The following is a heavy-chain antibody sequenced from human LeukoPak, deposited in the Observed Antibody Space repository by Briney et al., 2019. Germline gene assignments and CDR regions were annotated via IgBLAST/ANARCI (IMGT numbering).Heavy chain of an antibody. CDR1: GGSISSSSYY. D-gene: IGHD3-22*01. Sequence: PSETLSLTCTVSGGSISSSSYYWGWIRQPPGRGLEWIGSIYYSGSTYYNPSLKSRVTISVDTSKNQFSLKLSSATAADTAVYYCARHGSYDSSGYYDRPFDYWGQGTLVTVSS. J-gene: IGHJ4*02. CDR3: ARHGSYDSSGYYDRPFDY. V-gene: IGHV4-39*01. CDR2: IYYSGST.